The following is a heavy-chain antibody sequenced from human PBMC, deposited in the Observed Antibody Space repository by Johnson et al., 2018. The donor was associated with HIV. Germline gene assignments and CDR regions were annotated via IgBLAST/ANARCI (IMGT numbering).Heavy chain of an antibody. D-gene: IGHD6-13*01. CDR2: LYSGGST. V-gene: IGHV3-66*01. Sequence: VQLVESGGGLVQPGGSLRLSCAAFGFTVSSNYMNWVRQAPGKGLEWVSVLYSGGSTYYADFVKDRFIISRDNSKNTLYLQMNSLRAEDTAVYYCARVEGGSSSNAFDIWGQGTMVTVSS. CDR1: GFTVSSNY. CDR3: ARVEGGSSSNAFDI. J-gene: IGHJ3*02.